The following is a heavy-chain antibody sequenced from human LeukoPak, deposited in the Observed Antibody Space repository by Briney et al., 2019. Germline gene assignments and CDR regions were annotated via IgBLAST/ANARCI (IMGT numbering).Heavy chain of an antibody. D-gene: IGHD3-16*01. Sequence: ETLSLTCTVSGYSISSGYYWGWIRQPPGKGLEWIGSIYRSGSTYYNPSLKSRVTISVDTSKNQFSLKLSSVTAADTAVYYCARVRRGENFDYWGQGTLVTVSS. CDR1: GYSISSGYY. J-gene: IGHJ4*02. CDR2: IYRSGST. V-gene: IGHV4-38-2*02. CDR3: ARVRRGENFDY.